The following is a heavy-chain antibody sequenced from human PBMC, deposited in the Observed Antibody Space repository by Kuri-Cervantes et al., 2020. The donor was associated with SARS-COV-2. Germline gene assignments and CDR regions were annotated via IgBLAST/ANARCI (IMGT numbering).Heavy chain of an antibody. Sequence: LSLTCAASGFTFDDYGMSWVRQAPGKGLEWVSGINWNGGSTGYADSVKGRFTISRDNAKNSLYLQMNSLRAEDTALYYCARASQWLASDFDYWGQGTLVTVSS. D-gene: IGHD6-19*01. CDR3: ARASQWLASDFDY. V-gene: IGHV3-20*04. CDR2: INWNGGST. CDR1: GFTFDDYG. J-gene: IGHJ4*02.